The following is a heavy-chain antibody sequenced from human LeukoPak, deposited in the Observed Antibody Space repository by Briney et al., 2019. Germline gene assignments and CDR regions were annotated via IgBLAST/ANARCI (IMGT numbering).Heavy chain of an antibody. J-gene: IGHJ6*02. CDR3: ASLKGMDV. V-gene: IGHV3-7*01. Sequence: PGASLRLSCAASGFKFTKYWMSWVRQAPGKGLEWVANIKQDGSEKYYVDSVKGRFTISRDNAKNLVYLQMNSLRVEDTAVYYCASLKGMDVWGQGTTVTVSS. CDR1: GFKFTKYW. CDR2: IKQDGSEK.